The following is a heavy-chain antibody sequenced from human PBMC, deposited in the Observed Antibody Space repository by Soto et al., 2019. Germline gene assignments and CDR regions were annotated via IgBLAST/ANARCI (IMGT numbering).Heavy chain of an antibody. D-gene: IGHD2-21*01. CDR1: GFTFSSYE. CDR2: IGTSETNT. V-gene: IGHV3-48*03. J-gene: IGHJ4*02. Sequence: EVQLVESGANLVQPGRSLRLSCAASGFTFSSYEFNWVRQAPGKGLEWISYIGTSETNTYYAASVKGRFTVSKDNAKNSVYVQMNSLGAEDTAIYHGARVGINCGGDCLDFLGQGALVTVSS. CDR3: ARVGINCGGDCLDF.